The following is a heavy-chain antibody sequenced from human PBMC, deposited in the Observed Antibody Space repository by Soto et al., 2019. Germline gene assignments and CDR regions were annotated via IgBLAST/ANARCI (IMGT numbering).Heavy chain of an antibody. Sequence: EVQLLEAGGGLVQPGGSLRLSCAASGFTFSSYAMSWVRQAPGKGLEWVSAISGSGGSTYYADSVKGRFTISRDNSKNTLYRPRNTLRAEYTAVYYCAYSGAPFDYWGQGTLVTVSS. V-gene: IGHV3-23*01. J-gene: IGHJ4*02. D-gene: IGHD6-25*01. CDR3: AYSGAPFDY. CDR1: GFTFSSYA. CDR2: ISGSGGST.